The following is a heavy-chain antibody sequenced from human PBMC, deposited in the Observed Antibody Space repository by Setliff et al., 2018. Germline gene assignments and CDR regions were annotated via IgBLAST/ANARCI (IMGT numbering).Heavy chain of an antibody. CDR3: ARGPNWDFIHF. Sequence: ETLSLTCAVSGGSLSDCYWSWFRQPPGKGLEWIGEVSHRGSTNYNPSLKSRVTISEDTSKNHFSLQLSSLTAADTAVYYCARGPNWDFIHFWGQGTQVTVSS. D-gene: IGHD1-1*01. J-gene: IGHJ4*02. CDR1: GGSLSDCY. V-gene: IGHV4-34*01. CDR2: VSHRGST.